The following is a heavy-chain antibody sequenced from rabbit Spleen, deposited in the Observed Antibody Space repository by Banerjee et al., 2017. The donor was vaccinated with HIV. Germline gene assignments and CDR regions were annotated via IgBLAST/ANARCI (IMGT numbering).Heavy chain of an antibody. D-gene: IGHD6-1*01. CDR1: GFSFSSGHD. J-gene: IGHJ4*01. V-gene: IGHV1S45*01. CDR2: IYTGNGKN. Sequence: QEQLEESGGGLVKPGASLTLICTASGFSFSSGHDMSWVRQAPGKGLEWIGFIYTGNGKNYYASWAKGRFTISRTSSTTVTLQVTSLTAADTATYFCVREAGYGGYGDGNLWGPGTLVTVS. CDR3: VREAGYGGYGDGNL.